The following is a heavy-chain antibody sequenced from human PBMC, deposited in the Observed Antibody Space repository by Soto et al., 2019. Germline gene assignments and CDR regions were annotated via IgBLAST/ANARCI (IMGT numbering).Heavy chain of an antibody. CDR1: DGSISNYY. Sequence: SETLSLTCTVSDGSISNYYWSWIRQPPGKGLEWIGYIYSSGSANYNPSLKSRVSISVDTSKNQFSLKLSSVTAADTAVYYCARHSTLRYFRSWFDPWGQGTLVTVSS. V-gene: IGHV4-59*08. J-gene: IGHJ5*02. CDR3: ARHSTLRYFRSWFDP. D-gene: IGHD3-9*01. CDR2: IYSSGSA.